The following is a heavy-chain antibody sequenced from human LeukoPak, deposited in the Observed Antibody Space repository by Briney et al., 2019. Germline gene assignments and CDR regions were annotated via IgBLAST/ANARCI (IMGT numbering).Heavy chain of an antibody. J-gene: IGHJ4*02. CDR2: IRQDGSEK. Sequence: GGSLRLSCAASGFTFSSYWMSWVRQAPGKGLEWVANIRQDGSEKHYLGSVKGRFTISRDNVENSLYLQMNSLGDEDTAVYYCARVAAGYSVNYFDYWGQGTLVTVSS. V-gene: IGHV3-7*01. CDR3: ARVAAGYSVNYFDY. CDR1: GFTFSSYW. D-gene: IGHD4-23*01.